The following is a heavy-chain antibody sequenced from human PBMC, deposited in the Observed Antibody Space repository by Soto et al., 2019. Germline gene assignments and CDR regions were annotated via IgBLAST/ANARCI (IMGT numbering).Heavy chain of an antibody. J-gene: IGHJ3*02. Sequence: QVQLVESGGGVVQPGRSLRLSCAASGFTFSSYAMHWVRQAPGKGLEWVAVISYDGSNKYYADSVKGRFTISRDNSKNTLYLQMNSLRAEDTAVYYCARVVVPAALFDAFDIWGQGTMVTVSS. CDR3: ARVVVPAALFDAFDI. CDR2: ISYDGSNK. CDR1: GFTFSSYA. V-gene: IGHV3-30-3*01. D-gene: IGHD2-2*01.